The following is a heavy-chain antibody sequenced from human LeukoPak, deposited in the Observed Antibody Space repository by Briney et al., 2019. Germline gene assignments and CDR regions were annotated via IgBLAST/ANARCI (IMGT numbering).Heavy chain of an antibody. D-gene: IGHD3-16*01. CDR3: ARDNDSRDPPHFDY. J-gene: IGHJ4*02. Sequence: ASVKVSCKASGGTFNTYAITWVRQAPGQGLEWMGGIIPIFGIADYAQKFQARVTITADKSTSTAYMDLSSLRSEDTAVYYCARDNDSRDPPHFDYWGQGTLVTVSS. V-gene: IGHV1-69*17. CDR2: IIPIFGIA. CDR1: GGTFNTYA.